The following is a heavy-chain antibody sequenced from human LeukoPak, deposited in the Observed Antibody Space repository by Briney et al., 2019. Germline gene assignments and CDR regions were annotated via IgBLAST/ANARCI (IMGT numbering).Heavy chain of an antibody. V-gene: IGHV4-34*01. D-gene: IGHD3-22*01. J-gene: IGHJ4*02. CDR3: ARGILRDYYDSSGFYHRGGVGY. CDR2: IHHSGST. CDR1: GFTFSSYE. Sequence: GSLRLSCAASGFTFSSYEMNWVRQPPGKGLEWIGEIHHSGSTNYNPSLKRRVRISVEKSKNQFSLRLSSVTAADTAVYFCARGILRDYYDSSGFYHRGGVGYWGQGTLVTVSS.